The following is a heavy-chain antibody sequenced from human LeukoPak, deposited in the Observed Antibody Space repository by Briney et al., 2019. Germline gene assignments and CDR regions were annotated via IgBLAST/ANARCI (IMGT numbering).Heavy chain of an antibody. CDR3: ARDQLRWLRASDY. V-gene: IGHV1-18*01. J-gene: IGHJ4*02. CDR2: ISAYNSNT. Sequence: ASVKVSCKASGYTFTSYGINWVRQAPGQGLEWMGWISAYNSNTHYAQKLQGRVTMTTDTSTSTAYMEVRSLRSDDTAVYYCARDQLRWLRASDYWGQGTLVTVSS. D-gene: IGHD5-12*01. CDR1: GYTFTSYG.